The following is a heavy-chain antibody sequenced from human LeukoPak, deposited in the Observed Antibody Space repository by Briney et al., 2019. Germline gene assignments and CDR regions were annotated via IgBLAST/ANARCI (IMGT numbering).Heavy chain of an antibody. V-gene: IGHV3-23*01. D-gene: IGHD2-15*01. CDR2: ISGSGGST. J-gene: IGHJ4*02. CDR1: GFTFSSYA. Sequence: GGSLRLFCAASGFTFSSYAMSWVRQAPGKGLEWVSAISGSGGSTYYADSVKGRFTISRDNSKNTLYLQMNSLRAEDTAVYYCAKDRVVVVAAAFDYWGQGTLVTVSS. CDR3: AKDRVVVVAAAFDY.